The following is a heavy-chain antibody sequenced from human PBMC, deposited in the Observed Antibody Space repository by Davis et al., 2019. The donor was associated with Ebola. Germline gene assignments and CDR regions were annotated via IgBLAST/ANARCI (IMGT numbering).Heavy chain of an antibody. Sequence: GESLKISCAASGFIFNNHDMTWVRQAPGKGLEWVSTFSVSDGREYYADSVEGRFTISRDNSKNTVYLQMNSLRAEDTAMYYCAKEYSSGYRSPQAHWGQGILVTVSS. J-gene: IGHJ4*02. CDR2: FSVSDGRE. D-gene: IGHD3-22*01. CDR3: AKEYSSGYRSPQAH. CDR1: GFIFNNHD. V-gene: IGHV3-23*01.